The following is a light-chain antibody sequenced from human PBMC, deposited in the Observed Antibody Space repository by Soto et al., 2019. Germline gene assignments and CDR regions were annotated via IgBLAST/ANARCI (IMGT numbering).Light chain of an antibody. CDR1: SSNIGAGYD. V-gene: IGLV1-40*01. CDR3: QSYDSSLSGPSFG. CDR2: GNT. J-gene: IGLJ1*01. Sequence: QSVLTQPPSVSGAPGQRVTISCTGSSSNIGAGYDVHWYQQLPGTAPKLLIYGNTNRPSGVPDRFSGSKSGTAVSLAITGLQAEDEADYYCQSYDSSLSGPSFGFGTGTKVTVL.